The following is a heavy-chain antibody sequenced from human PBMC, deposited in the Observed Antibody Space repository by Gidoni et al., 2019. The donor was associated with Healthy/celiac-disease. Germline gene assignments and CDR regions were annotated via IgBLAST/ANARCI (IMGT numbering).Heavy chain of an antibody. CDR2: ISYDGSNK. D-gene: IGHD6-19*01. V-gene: IGHV3-30*18. CDR3: AKDPHSSGVGTLDY. CDR1: GFTSSSYG. Sequence: QVQLVESGGGVVQPGRSLRLSCAASGFTSSSYGMHWVRQAPGKGLEWVAVISYDGSNKYYADSVKGRFTISRDNSKNTLYLQMNSLRAEDTAVYYCAKDPHSSGVGTLDYWGQGTLVTVSS. J-gene: IGHJ4*02.